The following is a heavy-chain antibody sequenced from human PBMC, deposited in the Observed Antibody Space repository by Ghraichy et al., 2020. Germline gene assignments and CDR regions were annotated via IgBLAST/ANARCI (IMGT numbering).Heavy chain of an antibody. CDR1: GGSISSGSYY. V-gene: IGHV4-61*02. Sequence: SETLSLTCTVSGGSISSGSYYWSWIRQPAGKGLEWIGRIYTSGSTNYNPSLKSRVTISVDTSKNQFSLKLSSVTAADTAVYYCARGIVDEEAVGYFDLWGRGTLVTVSS. CDR2: IYTSGST. CDR3: ARGIVDEEAVGYFDL. J-gene: IGHJ2*01. D-gene: IGHD1-26*01.